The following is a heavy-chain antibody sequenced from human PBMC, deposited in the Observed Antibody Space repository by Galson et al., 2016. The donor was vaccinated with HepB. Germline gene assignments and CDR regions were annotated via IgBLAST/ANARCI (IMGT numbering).Heavy chain of an antibody. CDR2: INPSGGST. V-gene: IGHV1-46*01. J-gene: IGHJ5*02. Sequence: SCKASGYTFISYYIHWVRQAPGQGLEWMGIINPSGGSTNYAQKFQDRVTMTRDTSTSIVYMELRSLRSDDTAVYYCAREDIVVPFDPWGQGTLVTVSS. CDR3: AREDIVVPFDP. D-gene: IGHD2-15*01. CDR1: GYTFISYY.